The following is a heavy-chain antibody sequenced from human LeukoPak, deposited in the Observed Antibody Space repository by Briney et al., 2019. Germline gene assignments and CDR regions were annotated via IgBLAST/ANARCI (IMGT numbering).Heavy chain of an antibody. CDR1: GFTFSDYG. J-gene: IGHJ4*02. D-gene: IGHD2-2*01. Sequence: SGGSLRLSCAASGFTFSDYGMHWVRQAPGKGLEWVAVISYDGSNKYYADSVKGRFTLSRDNSKNTPYLQMNRLRTEDTAVYYCAKVKTSSFYYFDNWGQGTLVTVSS. CDR2: ISYDGSNK. CDR3: AKVKTSSFYYFDN. V-gene: IGHV3-30*18.